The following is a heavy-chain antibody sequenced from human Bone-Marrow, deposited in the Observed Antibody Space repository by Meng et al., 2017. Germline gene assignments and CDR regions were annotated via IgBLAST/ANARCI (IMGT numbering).Heavy chain of an antibody. CDR1: GCSGSSCGYY. Sequence: QVPAPESGPGLVTPLRTVSPSCTILGCSGSSCGYYWSLFRQHTGKGLEWIGYIYYSGSTYCNPSLKSLVTISVDTSKNQFSLKLSSVTAADTAVYYGARVGYSGSRVTSYYFDYWGQGTLVTVSS. V-gene: IGHV4-31*01. J-gene: IGHJ4*02. D-gene: IGHD1-26*01. CDR2: IYYSGST. CDR3: ARVGYSGSRVTSYYFDY.